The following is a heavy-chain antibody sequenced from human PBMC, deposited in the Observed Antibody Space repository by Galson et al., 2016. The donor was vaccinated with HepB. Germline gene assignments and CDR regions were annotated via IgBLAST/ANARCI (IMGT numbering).Heavy chain of an antibody. CDR3: ARVVPVDTDPLWAGELFYLDQ. J-gene: IGHJ4*02. CDR2: IKQDGSEQ. CDR1: GFMFSSYW. V-gene: IGHV3-7*03. Sequence: SLRLSCAASGFMFSSYWMSWVRQAPVRGLEWVANIKQDGSEQHYVDSLKGRSTISRDNTENSLHLQMNSLRAEDTAVYYGARVVPVDTDPLWAGELFYLDQWGRGSLVTVSS. D-gene: IGHD3-10*01.